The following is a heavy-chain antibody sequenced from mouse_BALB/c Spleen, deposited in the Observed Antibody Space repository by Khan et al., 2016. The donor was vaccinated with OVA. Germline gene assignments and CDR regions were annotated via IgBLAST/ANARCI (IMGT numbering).Heavy chain of an antibody. J-gene: IGHJ3*01. CDR1: GISLTNYG. V-gene: IGHV2-6-1*01. Sequence: QVQLKESGPGLVAPSQSLSITCTISGISLTNYGVHWVGQAPGKGLEWLVVIWSDGSTTYNSALKSRLNISKDKSKRQVFLKMNSLQIDDTTMDYCPRHCSGAYWGQGTLVAVSA. D-gene: IGHD3-2*02. CDR3: PRHCSGAY. CDR2: IWSDGST.